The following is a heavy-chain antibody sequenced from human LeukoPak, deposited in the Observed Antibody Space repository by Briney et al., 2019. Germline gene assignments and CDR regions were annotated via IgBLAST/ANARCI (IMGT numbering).Heavy chain of an antibody. Sequence: ASVKVSCKASGYTFTSYGICWVRQAPGQGLEWMGWISPYNGNTNYAQKLQGRVTMTTDTSTSTAYMELRRLRSDDTAVYYCAREMATIVNQFDYWGQGTLVTVSS. V-gene: IGHV1-18*01. CDR3: AREMATIVNQFDY. CDR1: GYTFTSYG. CDR2: ISPYNGNT. J-gene: IGHJ4*02. D-gene: IGHD5-24*01.